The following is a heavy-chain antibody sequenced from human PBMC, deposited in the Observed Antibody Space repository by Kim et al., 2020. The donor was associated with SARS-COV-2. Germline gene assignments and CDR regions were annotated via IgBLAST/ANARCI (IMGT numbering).Heavy chain of an antibody. D-gene: IGHD1-26*01. CDR1: GYSFTSYW. J-gene: IGHJ4*02. CDR2: IYPGDSDT. CDR3: ARHQSLYIDSGSENYFDY. V-gene: IGHV5-51*01. Sequence: GESLKISCKGSGYSFTSYWIGWVRQMPGKGLEWMGIIYPGDSDTRYSPSFQGQVTISADKSISTAYLQWSSLKASDTAMYYCARHQSLYIDSGSENYFDYWGQGTLVTVSS.